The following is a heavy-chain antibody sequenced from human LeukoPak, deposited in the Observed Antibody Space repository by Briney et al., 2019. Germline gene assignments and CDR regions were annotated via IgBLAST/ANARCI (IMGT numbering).Heavy chain of an antibody. CDR1: GFTFSSYG. Sequence: PGRSLRLSCAASGFTFSSYGMHWVRQAPGKGLEWVAVISYDGSNKYYADSVKGRFTISRDNSKNTLYPQMNSLRAEDTAVYYCAKDWETEAGTTYYYGMDVWGKGTTVTVS. CDR2: ISYDGSNK. V-gene: IGHV3-30*18. D-gene: IGHD6-13*01. CDR3: AKDWETEAGTTYYYGMDV. J-gene: IGHJ6*04.